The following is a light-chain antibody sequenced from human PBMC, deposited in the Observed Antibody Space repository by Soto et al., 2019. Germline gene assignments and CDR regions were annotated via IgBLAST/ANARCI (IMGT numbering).Light chain of an antibody. CDR2: GAS. V-gene: IGKV3-15*01. J-gene: IGKJ5*01. CDR3: QQYNSSPST. Sequence: EIVMTQSPATLSVSPGERATLSCRASQSVTSNLAWYQQKPGQAPRLLIYGASTRATSIPARFSGSGSGKDFTLTISSLQSEDFAVYYCQQYNSSPSTFGQGTQLEIK. CDR1: QSVTSN.